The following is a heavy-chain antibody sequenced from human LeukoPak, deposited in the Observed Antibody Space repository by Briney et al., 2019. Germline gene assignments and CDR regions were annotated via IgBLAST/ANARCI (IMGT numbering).Heavy chain of an antibody. Sequence: ASAKVSCMASGYTFTSYYIRWVRQAPGQGLEWMGLINPTSGTTKYSQKFKGRVTMTRDTSTSTVYMELSSLRSEDTAVYYCARAAYITMSYYYYMDVWGKGTTVTVSS. V-gene: IGHV1-46*01. CDR3: ARAAYITMSYYYYMDV. CDR1: GYTFTSYY. D-gene: IGHD3-22*01. J-gene: IGHJ6*03. CDR2: INPTSGTT.